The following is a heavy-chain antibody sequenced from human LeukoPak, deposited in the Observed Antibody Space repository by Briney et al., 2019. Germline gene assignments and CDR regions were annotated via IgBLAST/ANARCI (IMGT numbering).Heavy chain of an antibody. CDR1: GGTFSSYA. J-gene: IGHJ4*02. V-gene: IGHV1-69*13. Sequence: ASVKVSCKASGGTFSSYAISWVRQAPGQGLAWMGGIIPIFGTANYAQKFQGRVTITADESTSTAYMELSSLRSEDTAVYYCARDNGYYGSGSYSFDYWGQGTLVTVSS. CDR3: ARDNGYYGSGSYSFDY. D-gene: IGHD3-10*01. CDR2: IIPIFGTA.